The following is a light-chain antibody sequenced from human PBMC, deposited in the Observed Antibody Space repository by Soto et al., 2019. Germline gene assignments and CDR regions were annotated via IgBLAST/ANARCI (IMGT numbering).Light chain of an antibody. Sequence: EIVLTQSRATLSLSPGERFTLSCMAIQSVSTNSSAWYQQRPGQAPRPLIYGASSSATGTPDRFSGSGSGTDFSLTISRLEHDDFAVHYCQQYSSSPSITFGQGTRLEIK. V-gene: IGKV3-20*01. CDR3: QQYSSSPSIT. J-gene: IGKJ5*01. CDR1: QSVSTNS. CDR2: GAS.